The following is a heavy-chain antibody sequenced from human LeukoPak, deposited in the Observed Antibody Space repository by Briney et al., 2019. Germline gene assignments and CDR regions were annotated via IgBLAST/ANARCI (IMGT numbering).Heavy chain of an antibody. J-gene: IGHJ6*03. CDR3: AKGRGYYYYYMDV. V-gene: IGHV3-33*06. Sequence: GRSLRLSCAASGFTFSSYGMHWVRQAPGKGLEWVAVIWYDGSNKYYADSVKGRFTISRDNSKNTLYLQMNSLRAEDTAVYYCAKGRGYYYYYMDVWGKGTTVTVSS. CDR1: GFTFSSYG. CDR2: IWYDGSNK.